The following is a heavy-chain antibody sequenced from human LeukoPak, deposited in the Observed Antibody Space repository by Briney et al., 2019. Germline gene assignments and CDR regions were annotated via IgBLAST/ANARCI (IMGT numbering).Heavy chain of an antibody. V-gene: IGHV4-34*01. CDR3: ARVQDFETRGYYLGY. CDR2: INHSGST. CDR1: GGAFSDYY. D-gene: IGHD3-22*01. Sequence: SETLSLTCAVYGGAFSDYYWNWIRQPPGKGLECIGEINHSGSTNYNPSLKSRVTMSVDTFKNQFSLTLSSVTAADTAVYYCARVQDFETRGYYLGYWGHGTLVTVSS. J-gene: IGHJ4*01.